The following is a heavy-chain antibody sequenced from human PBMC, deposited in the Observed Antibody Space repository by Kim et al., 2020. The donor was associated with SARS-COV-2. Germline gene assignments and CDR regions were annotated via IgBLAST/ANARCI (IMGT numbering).Heavy chain of an antibody. CDR1: GFTFTSYA. Sequence: GGSLRLSCAASGFTFTSYAMSWVRQAPGKGLEWVSSINTSGGATYCADSVKGRFTISRDNSKNTLYLQMNSLRADDTAVYYCATRGRDAGGGYYFNYWGQGTLVTVSS. CDR3: ATRGRDAGGGYYFNY. V-gene: IGHV3-23*01. CDR2: INTSGGAT. J-gene: IGHJ4*02. D-gene: IGHD2-8*02.